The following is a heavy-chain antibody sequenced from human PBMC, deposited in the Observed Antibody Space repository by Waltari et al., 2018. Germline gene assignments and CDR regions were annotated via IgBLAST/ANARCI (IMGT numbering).Heavy chain of an antibody. J-gene: IGHJ5*02. V-gene: IGHV4-31*01. CDR2: IYYSGST. CDR3: ARCKGPSNEWLEGLDGFDP. Sequence: QVQLQESGPGLVKPSQTLSLTCTVSGGSISSGGYYWSWTRQPPGKGLEWIGYIYYSGSTYYNPSLKSLVTISVDTSKNQFSLKLSSVTAADTAVYYCARCKGPSNEWLEGLDGFDPWGQGTLVTVSS. CDR1: GGSISSGGYY. D-gene: IGHD6-19*01.